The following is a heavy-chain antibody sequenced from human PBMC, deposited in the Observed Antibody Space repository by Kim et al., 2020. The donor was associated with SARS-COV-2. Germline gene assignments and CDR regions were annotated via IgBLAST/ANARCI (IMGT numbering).Heavy chain of an antibody. CDR2: NFHSGTN. D-gene: IGHD6-19*01. Sequence: SETLSLTCTVSGYSISSGYCWCLIRQPPKGGQERIGINFHSGTNYDHPSLRRRAALAVDTTKNVFSLKLSSATAADTAVYYCARLGGAGGSGWHEVAFD. CDR1: GYSISSGYC. J-gene: IGHJ5*01. V-gene: IGHV4-38-2*02. CDR3: ARLGGAGGSGWHEVAFD.